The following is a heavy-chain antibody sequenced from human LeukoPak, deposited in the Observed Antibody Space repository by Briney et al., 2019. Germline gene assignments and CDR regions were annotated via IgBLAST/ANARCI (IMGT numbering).Heavy chain of an antibody. J-gene: IGHJ4*02. CDR1: GGSISSGGYY. V-gene: IGHV4-31*03. D-gene: IGHD5-24*01. Sequence: SGTLSLTCTVSGGSISSGGYYWSWIRQHPGEGLEWIGYIYYSGSTYYNPSLKSRVTISVDTSKNQFSLKLSSVTAADTAVYYCARGEMGLFDYWGQGTLVTVSS. CDR2: IYYSGST. CDR3: ARGEMGLFDY.